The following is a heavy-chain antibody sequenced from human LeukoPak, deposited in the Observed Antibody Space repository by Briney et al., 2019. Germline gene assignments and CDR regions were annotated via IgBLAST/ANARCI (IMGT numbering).Heavy chain of an antibody. D-gene: IGHD6-19*01. CDR2: ISGSGGST. J-gene: IGHJ1*01. CDR1: GFTLSSYA. CDR3: AKDPSGQWLVLGYFQH. Sequence: PGGSLRLSCAASGFTLSSYAMSWVRQAPGKGLEWVSAISGSGGSTYYADSVKGRFTISRDNSKNTLYLQMNSLRAKDTAVYYCAKDPSGQWLVLGYFQHWGQGTLVTVSS. V-gene: IGHV3-23*01.